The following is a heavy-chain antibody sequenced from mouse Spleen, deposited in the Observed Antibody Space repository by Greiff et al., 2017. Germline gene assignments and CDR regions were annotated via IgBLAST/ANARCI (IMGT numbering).Heavy chain of an antibody. J-gene: IGHJ4*01. Sequence: DVKLQESGPELVKPGASVKMSCKASGYTFTDYNMHWVKQSHGKSLEWIGYINPNNGGTSYNQKFKGKATLTVNKSSSTAYMELRSLTSEDSAVYYCARERRWGAMDYWGQGTSVTVSS. CDR3: ARERRWGAMDY. CDR2: INPNNGGT. CDR1: GYTFTDYN. D-gene: IGHD2-3*01. V-gene: IGHV1-22*01.